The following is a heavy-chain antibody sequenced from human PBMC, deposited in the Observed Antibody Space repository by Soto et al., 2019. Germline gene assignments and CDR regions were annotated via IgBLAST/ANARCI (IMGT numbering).Heavy chain of an antibody. CDR3: GRIAVAGCLDY. CDR2: ISSNGDNT. V-gene: IGHV3-64D*06. D-gene: IGHD6-19*01. Sequence: GGSLRLSCSASGFTFSSYAMHWVRQAPGKGLEYVSGISSNGDNTYHADSVERRFAISRDNSKNTLYLQMSRLRAEDTAVYYCGRIAVAGCLDYLGQGTPVTVS. J-gene: IGHJ4*02. CDR1: GFTFSSYA.